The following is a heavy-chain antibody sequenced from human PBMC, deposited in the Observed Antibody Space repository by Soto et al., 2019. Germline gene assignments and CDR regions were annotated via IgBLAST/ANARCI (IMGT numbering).Heavy chain of an antibody. CDR1: GGSISSRSYY. CDR2: LYYSGST. D-gene: IGHD1-26*01. CDR3: ARRVVGANNPFDY. Sequence: SETLSLTCTVSGGSISSRSYYWGWIRQPPGRGLEWIGSLYYSGSTHYTPSLKSRVTISVDTSKNQFSLKLSSVTAADTAVYFCARRVVGANNPFDYWGQGTLVTVSS. J-gene: IGHJ4*02. V-gene: IGHV4-39*01.